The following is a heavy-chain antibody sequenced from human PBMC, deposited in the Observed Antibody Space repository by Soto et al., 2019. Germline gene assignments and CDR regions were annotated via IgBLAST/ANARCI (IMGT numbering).Heavy chain of an antibody. CDR1: GFTFSSYA. CDR2: MSYDGSNK. Sequence: QVQLVESGGGVVQPGRSLRLSCAASGFTFSSYAMHWVRRAPGKGLEWMGVMSYDGSNKYYADSVKGRLTISRDNSKNTLYLQMNSLRPEDTALYYCARDGGAYWGQGTLVIVSS. CDR3: ARDGGAY. V-gene: IGHV3-30-3*01. D-gene: IGHD3-16*01. J-gene: IGHJ4*02.